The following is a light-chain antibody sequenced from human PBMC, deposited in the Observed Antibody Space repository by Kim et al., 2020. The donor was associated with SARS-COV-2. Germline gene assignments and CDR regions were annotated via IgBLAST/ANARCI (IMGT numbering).Light chain of an antibody. CDR3: QVWDSSSDHRV. J-gene: IGLJ3*02. CDR2: YDS. V-gene: IGLV3-21*04. Sequence: APGKTARITCGGNSSGSKSVRWYQQKPGQAPVLVIYYDSDRPSGIPERFSGSNSGNTATLTISRVEAGDEADYYCQVWDSSSDHRVFGGGTQLTVL. CDR1: SSGSKS.